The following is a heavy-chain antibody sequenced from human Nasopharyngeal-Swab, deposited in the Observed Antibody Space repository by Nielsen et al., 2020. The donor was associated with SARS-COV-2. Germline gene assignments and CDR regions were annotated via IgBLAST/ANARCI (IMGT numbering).Heavy chain of an antibody. Sequence: SETLSLTCSVSGGSISTYYWSWIRQPPGKGLEWIAYIDYTENTNYNPTLKGRVTISVDTSKNQVSLRLNSVTAADTAVYYCARSGQSGSIWGQGTMVTVSS. CDR2: IDYTENT. J-gene: IGHJ3*02. D-gene: IGHD1-26*01. CDR3: ARSGQSGSI. V-gene: IGHV4-59*01. CDR1: GGSISTYY.